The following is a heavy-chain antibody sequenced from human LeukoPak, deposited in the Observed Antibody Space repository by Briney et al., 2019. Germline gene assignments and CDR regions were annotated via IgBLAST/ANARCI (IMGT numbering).Heavy chain of an antibody. CDR2: IYHSGST. CDR3: ARDYGIAAAGS. V-gene: IGHV4-38-2*02. Sequence: SETLSLTCTVSGGSISSYYWSWIRQPPGKGLEWIGSIYHSGSTSYNPSLKSRVTISVDTSKNQFSLKLSSVTAADTAVYYCARDYGIAAAGSWGQGKLVTVSS. D-gene: IGHD6-13*01. CDR1: GGSISSYY. J-gene: IGHJ5*02.